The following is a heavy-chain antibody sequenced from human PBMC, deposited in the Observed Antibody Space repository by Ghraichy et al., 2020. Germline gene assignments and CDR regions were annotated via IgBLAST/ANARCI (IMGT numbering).Heavy chain of an antibody. CDR1: GFTFNKYR. D-gene: IGHD2-21*02. J-gene: IGHJ3*02. CDR3: ARDHFDPNCVGDCLDAFDI. CDR2: ISDSSGYI. Sequence: GGSLRLSCEASGFTFNKYRMNWVRQAAGKGLEWVSSISDSSGYIHYADSVKGRFTISRDNAQNSLYLRMNSLRADDTAVYYCARDHFDPNCVGDCLDAFDIWGQGKMVTVSS. V-gene: IGHV3-21*06.